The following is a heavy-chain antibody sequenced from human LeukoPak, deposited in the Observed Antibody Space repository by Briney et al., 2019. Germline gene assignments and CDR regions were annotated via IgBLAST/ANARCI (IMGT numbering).Heavy chain of an antibody. J-gene: IGHJ4*02. CDR1: GFTFSDYY. Sequence: GGSLRLSCAASGFTFSDYYMSWIRQAPGKGLEWVSAISGSGGSTYYADSVKGRFTISRDNSKNTLYLQMNSLRAEDTAVYYCAKAANGWELLAGYFDYWGQGTLVTVSS. CDR3: AKAANGWELLAGYFDY. V-gene: IGHV3-23*01. CDR2: ISGSGGST. D-gene: IGHD1-26*01.